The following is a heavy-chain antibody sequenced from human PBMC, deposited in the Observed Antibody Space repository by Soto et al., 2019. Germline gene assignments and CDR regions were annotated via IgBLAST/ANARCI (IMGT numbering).Heavy chain of an antibody. D-gene: IGHD6-13*01. Sequence: GGSLRLSCAASGFTFSSYAMHWVRQAPGKGLEWVAVISYDGSNKYYADSVKGRFTISRDNSKNTLYLQMNSLRAEDTAVYYCARTGIAAAATWYFDYWGQGTLVTVSS. CDR3: ARTGIAAAATWYFDY. J-gene: IGHJ4*02. CDR1: GFTFSSYA. CDR2: ISYDGSNK. V-gene: IGHV3-30*04.